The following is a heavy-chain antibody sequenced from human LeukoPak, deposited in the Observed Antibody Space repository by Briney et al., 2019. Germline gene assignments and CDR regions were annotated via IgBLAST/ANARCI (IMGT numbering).Heavy chain of an antibody. CDR1: GFTFSTYA. CDR2: IQFDGSSK. Sequence: GGSLRLSCAASGFTFSTYAMHWVRQAPGKGLEWVAFIQFDGSSKYYADSVKGRFTISRDNSKNTLYLQMNSLRAEDTAVYYCARESTTVDYFDYWGQGTLVTVSS. CDR3: ARESTTVDYFDY. D-gene: IGHD4-23*01. J-gene: IGHJ4*02. V-gene: IGHV3-30*02.